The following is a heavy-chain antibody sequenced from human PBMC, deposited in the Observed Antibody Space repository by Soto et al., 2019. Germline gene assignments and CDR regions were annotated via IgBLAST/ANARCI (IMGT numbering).Heavy chain of an antibody. J-gene: IGHJ4*02. Sequence: QVQLQESGPGLVKPSETLSLTCTVSGDSISRYYLSWIRQPPGKGLEYVGYMDYSGNTNYNPSLKGRVTRTAGTAKNQFSLKVNSVTAADTAVYYCATAEGRSMVADWGQGTLVTVSS. V-gene: IGHV4-59*01. CDR2: MDYSGNT. D-gene: IGHD3-10*01. CDR1: GDSISRYY. CDR3: ATAEGRSMVAD.